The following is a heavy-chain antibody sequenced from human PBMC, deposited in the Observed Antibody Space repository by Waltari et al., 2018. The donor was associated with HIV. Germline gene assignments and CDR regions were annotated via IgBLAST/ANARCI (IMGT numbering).Heavy chain of an antibody. CDR3: ARSLHYYGSGRFDF. Sequence: EVQLVESGGGLVQPGGSLRLSCTASGLAFTSYWMHWVRQVPGKGLGGVPVIHSDGRRRTYADSLRGRFTISRDNAKNTLFLQMNSLRVEDTALYYCARSLHYYGSGRFDFWGQGTLVAVSS. J-gene: IGHJ4*02. CDR1: GLAFTSYW. CDR2: IHSDGRRR. D-gene: IGHD3-10*01. V-gene: IGHV3-74*03.